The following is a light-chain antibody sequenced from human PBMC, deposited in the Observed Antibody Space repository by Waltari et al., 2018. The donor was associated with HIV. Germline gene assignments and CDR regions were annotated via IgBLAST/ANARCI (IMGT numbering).Light chain of an antibody. J-gene: IGLJ3*02. CDR1: TSNIGIKT. CDR3: ASWDASLNGWV. CDR2: GNY. V-gene: IGLV1-44*01. Sequence: QSVVTQPPSVSGTPGQTVTISCSGSTSNIGIKTVNWYHHLPGTAPKRLIYGNYQRPSGVPARFSASKSGTSASLAISGLQSEDEADYYCASWDASLNGWVFGGGTKLTVL.